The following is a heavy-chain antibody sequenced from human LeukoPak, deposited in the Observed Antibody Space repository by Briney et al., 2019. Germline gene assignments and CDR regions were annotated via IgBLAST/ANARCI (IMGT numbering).Heavy chain of an antibody. CDR2: ISGDGGST. D-gene: IGHD2/OR15-2a*01. Sequence: GGSLRLSCAASGFTSDDYAMHWVRQAPGKGLEWVSLISGDGGSTYYADSVKGRFTISGDNSKNSLYLQMNSLRTEDTALYYCAKNVGSFYYFDYWGQGTLVTVSS. V-gene: IGHV3-43*02. J-gene: IGHJ4*02. CDR1: GFTSDDYA. CDR3: AKNVGSFYYFDY.